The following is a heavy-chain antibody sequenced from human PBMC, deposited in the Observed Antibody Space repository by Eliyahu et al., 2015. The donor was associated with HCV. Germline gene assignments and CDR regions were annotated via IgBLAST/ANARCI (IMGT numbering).Heavy chain of an antibody. V-gene: IGHV2-5*01. CDR1: GFSLSTSGVG. CDR3: AHRRVYDYVSWDYFDY. D-gene: IGHD3-16*01. J-gene: IGHJ4*02. CDR2: IYWNDDK. Sequence: QITLKESGPTLVKPTQTLTLTCTFSGFSLSTSGVGVGWIRQPPGKALEWLALIYWNDDKRYSPPLKSRLTITKDTSKNQVVLTMTNMDPVDTATYYCAHRRVYDYVSWDYFDYWGQGTLVTVSS.